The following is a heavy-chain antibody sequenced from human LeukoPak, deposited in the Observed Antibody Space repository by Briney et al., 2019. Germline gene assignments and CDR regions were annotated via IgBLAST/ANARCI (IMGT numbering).Heavy chain of an antibody. CDR3: ATNQGRLHGRLESYFDP. CDR2: MHYSGNT. V-gene: IGHV4-39*01. D-gene: IGHD1-1*01. Sequence: ASETLSLTCTVSGDSISSRTYYWGWIRQPPGKGLEWIGIMHYSGNTYYNPSLKSRVTISADTSKNQFSLKLSSVTAADTAVYYCATNQGRLHGRLESYFDPWGQGTLVTVSS. J-gene: IGHJ5*02. CDR1: GDSISSRTYY.